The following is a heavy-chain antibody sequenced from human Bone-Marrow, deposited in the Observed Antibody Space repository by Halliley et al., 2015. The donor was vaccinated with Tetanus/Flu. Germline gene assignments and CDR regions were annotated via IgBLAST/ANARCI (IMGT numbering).Heavy chain of an antibody. CDR1: GDSITTYY. V-gene: IGHV4-59*08. CDR2: ISYTGTT. J-gene: IGHJ5*02. D-gene: IGHD6-19*01. CDR3: ARRIAMASAVGGGNWMDP. Sequence: TLSLTCTVSGDSITTYYWNWIRQPPGKGLEWIGQISYTGTTIYNPSLKNRVIISLDTSMNQFSLKLNSVTAADTAVYYCARRIAMASAVGGGNWMDPWGQGTLLTVSS.